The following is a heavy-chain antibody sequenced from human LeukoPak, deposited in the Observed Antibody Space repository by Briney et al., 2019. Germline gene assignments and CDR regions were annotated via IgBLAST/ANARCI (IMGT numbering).Heavy chain of an antibody. CDR2: INHSGST. V-gene: IGHV4-34*01. CDR1: GGSFSGYY. J-gene: IGHJ4*02. Sequence: SETLSLTCAVYGGSFSGYYWSWIRQPPGKGLEWIGEINHSGSTNYNPSLKSRVTISVDTSKNQFSLKLGSVTAADTAVYYCARATDSGSYPTLDYWGQGTLVTVSS. CDR3: ARATDSGSYPTLDY. D-gene: IGHD1-26*01.